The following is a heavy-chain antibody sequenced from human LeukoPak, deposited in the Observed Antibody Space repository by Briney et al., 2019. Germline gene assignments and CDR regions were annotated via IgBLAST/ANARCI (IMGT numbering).Heavy chain of an antibody. D-gene: IGHD3-10*01. CDR3: ARTYYGDNWFDP. J-gene: IGHJ5*02. CDR1: GGSISSYY. Sequence: PSETLSLTCTVSGGSISSYYWSWIRQPPGKGLEWIGSIYHSGSTYYNPSLKSRVTISVDTSKNQFSLRLSSVTAADTAVYYCARTYYGDNWFDPWGQGTLVTVSS. V-gene: IGHV4-59*04. CDR2: IYHSGST.